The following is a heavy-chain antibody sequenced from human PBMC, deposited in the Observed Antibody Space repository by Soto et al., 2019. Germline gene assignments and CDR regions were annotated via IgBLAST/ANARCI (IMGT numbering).Heavy chain of an antibody. V-gene: IGHV3-23*01. Sequence: PGGSLRLSGAASGFTFSSYAMTWVRRAPGKGLEWVSEISGSGNSTNYADSVKGRFTFSRDNSKNTLYLQMNSLRAEDTAVYYCAKSGPVTGPFDFWGQGTLVTVSS. CDR1: GFTFSSYA. CDR3: AKSGPVTGPFDF. CDR2: ISGSGNST. J-gene: IGHJ4*02. D-gene: IGHD6-19*01.